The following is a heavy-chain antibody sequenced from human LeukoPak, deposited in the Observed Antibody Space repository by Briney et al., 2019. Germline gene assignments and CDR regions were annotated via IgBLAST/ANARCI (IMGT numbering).Heavy chain of an antibody. J-gene: IGHJ4*02. Sequence: GGSLRLSCAASGFIFSSYWMHWVRHAPGKGLAWVSRINTDGSSTSYADSVKGRFTISRDNAKNTLYLQMNSLRAEDTAVYYCAVSSSSGSGYFDYWGQGTLVTVSS. CDR1: GFIFSSYW. CDR3: AVSSSSGSGYFDY. V-gene: IGHV3-74*01. D-gene: IGHD6-13*01. CDR2: INTDGSST.